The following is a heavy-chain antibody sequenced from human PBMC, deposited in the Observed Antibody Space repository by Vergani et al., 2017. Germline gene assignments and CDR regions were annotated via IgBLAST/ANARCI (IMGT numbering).Heavy chain of an antibody. CDR1: GGTFSSYA. D-gene: IGHD3-22*01. J-gene: IGHJ4*02. CDR3: ARLEDGYYDSSGYPQVTKEYFDY. V-gene: IGHV1-69*12. Sequence: QVQLVQSGAEVKKPGSSVKVSCKASGGTFSSYAISWVRQAPGQGLEWMGGIIPIFGTANYAQKFQGRVTITADESTSTAYMELSSLRSEATAVYYCARLEDGYYDSSGYPQVTKEYFDYWGQGTLVTVSS. CDR2: IIPIFGTA.